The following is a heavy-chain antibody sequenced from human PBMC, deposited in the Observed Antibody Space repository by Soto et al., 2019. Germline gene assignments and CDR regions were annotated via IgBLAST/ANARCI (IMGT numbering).Heavy chain of an antibody. CDR2: INHSGST. V-gene: IGHV4-34*01. CDR3: ARGPGNYDYIWGSYGRYYYYMDV. J-gene: IGHJ6*03. D-gene: IGHD3-16*01. Sequence: SETLSLTCAVYGGSFSGYYWSWIRQPPGKGLEWIGEINHSGSTNYNPSLKSRVTISVDTSKNQFSLKLSSVTAADTAVYYCARGPGNYDYIWGSYGRYYYYMDVWGEGTTVTVS. CDR1: GGSFSGYY.